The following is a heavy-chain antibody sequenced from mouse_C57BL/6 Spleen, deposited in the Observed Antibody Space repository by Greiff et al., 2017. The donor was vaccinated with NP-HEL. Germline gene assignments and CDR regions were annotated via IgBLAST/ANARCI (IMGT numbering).Heavy chain of an antibody. CDR1: GYTFTSSW. Sequence: QVQLQQPGAELVMPGASVKLSCKASGYTFTSSWMHWVKQRPGQGLEWIGEIDPSDSYTNYNQKFKGKSTLTVDKSSSTAYMQLSSLTSEDSAVYYCARRPYGNYVDAMDDWGQGTSVTVSS. D-gene: IGHD2-1*01. J-gene: IGHJ4*01. V-gene: IGHV1-69*01. CDR2: IDPSDSYT. CDR3: ARRPYGNYVDAMDD.